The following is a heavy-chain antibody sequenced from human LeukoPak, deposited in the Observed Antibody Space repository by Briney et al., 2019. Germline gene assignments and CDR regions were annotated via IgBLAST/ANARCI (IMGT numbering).Heavy chain of an antibody. CDR3: ARVVYSSGWYPHDY. V-gene: IGHV3-30*04. J-gene: IGHJ4*02. CDR1: GFTFSSYA. Sequence: TGRSLRLSCAASGFTFSSYAMHWVRQAPGKGLEWVAVISYDGSNKYYADSVKGRFTISRDNAKNTLYLQMNSLRAEDTAVYYCARVVYSSGWYPHDYWGQGTLVTVSS. CDR2: ISYDGSNK. D-gene: IGHD6-19*01.